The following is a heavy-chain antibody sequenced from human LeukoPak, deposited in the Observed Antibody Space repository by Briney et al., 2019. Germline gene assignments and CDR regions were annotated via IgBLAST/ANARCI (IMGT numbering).Heavy chain of an antibody. J-gene: IGHJ4*02. Sequence: GGSLRLSCAASGFTFSLYNMIWVRQAPGEGLEWVSYISSSSSTIYYADSVKGRFTISRDDAKNSLYLQMSSLRDEDTAVYYCARGSRQVVSSEYYFDYWGQGTLVTVSS. CDR1: GFTFSLYN. V-gene: IGHV3-48*02. D-gene: IGHD2-2*01. CDR2: ISSSSSTI. CDR3: ARGSRQVVSSEYYFDY.